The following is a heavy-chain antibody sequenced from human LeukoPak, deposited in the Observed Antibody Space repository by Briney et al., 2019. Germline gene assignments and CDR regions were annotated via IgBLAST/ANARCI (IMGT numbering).Heavy chain of an antibody. J-gene: IGHJ6*03. CDR3: ARLKFYDSTGYSPGYYMDV. CDR2: IYGSGIT. D-gene: IGHD3-22*01. Sequence: SETLSLTCTVSGGSIISNYWSWIRQSAGTGLEWIGRIYGSGITDYNPSLKSRVTMSLDTSREQFSLRLTSVTAADTAVYYCARLKFYDSTGYSPGYYMDVWGKGTTVSVFS. V-gene: IGHV4-4*07. CDR1: GGSIISNY.